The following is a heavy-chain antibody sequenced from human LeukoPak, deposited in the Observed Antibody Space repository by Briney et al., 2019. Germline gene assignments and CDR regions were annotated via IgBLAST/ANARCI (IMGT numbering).Heavy chain of an antibody. Sequence: GGSLRLSCAASGFTFSSYGMHWVRQAPGKGLEWVAFIRYDGSNKYYADSVKGRFTISRDNSKNTLYLQMNSLRAEDTAVYYCAKLGALSGGSWGLDYWGQGTLVTVSS. J-gene: IGHJ4*02. CDR2: IRYDGSNK. D-gene: IGHD2-15*01. V-gene: IGHV3-30*02. CDR3: AKLGALSGGSWGLDY. CDR1: GFTFSSYG.